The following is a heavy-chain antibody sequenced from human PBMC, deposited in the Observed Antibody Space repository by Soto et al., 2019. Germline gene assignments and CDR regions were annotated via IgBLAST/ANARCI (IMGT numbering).Heavy chain of an antibody. CDR1: GGSISNYY. V-gene: IGHV4-59*01. CDR3: AKETGYNYCYFRWFEP. D-gene: IGHD5-18*01. Sequence: QVHLQESGPRLVKPSETLSLTCTVSGGSISNYYWSWIRQPPGRGLEWIGHIFYSGSTKYNPALKSRVTISVDTSYIQFSLKLSSVTAADTAVYYCAKETGYNYCYFRWFEPWGQGTLVTVSS. CDR2: IFYSGST. J-gene: IGHJ5*02.